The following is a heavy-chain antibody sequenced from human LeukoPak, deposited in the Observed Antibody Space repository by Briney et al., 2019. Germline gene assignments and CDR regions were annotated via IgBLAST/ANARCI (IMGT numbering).Heavy chain of an antibody. D-gene: IGHD1-26*01. Sequence: SETLSLTCTVSGYSVSSGFYWGWIRQPPGKGLEWIASIYHSGDTYYNPSLKSRVTISVATSKNQFSLKLTSVTAADTAVYYCAGTLMGNWFGPWGQGTLVTVSS. CDR1: GYSVSSGFY. CDR2: IYHSGDT. CDR3: AGTLMGNWFGP. V-gene: IGHV4-38-2*02. J-gene: IGHJ5*02.